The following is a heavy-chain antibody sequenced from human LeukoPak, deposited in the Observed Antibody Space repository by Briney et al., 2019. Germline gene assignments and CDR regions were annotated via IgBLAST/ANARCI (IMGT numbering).Heavy chain of an antibody. D-gene: IGHD2-2*01. J-gene: IGHJ4*02. V-gene: IGHV4-59*08. Sequence: SETLSLTCTVSGGSISSYYWSWIRQPPGKGLEWIGYIYCSGSTKYNPSLKSRVTISVDTSKNQFSLKLTSVTAADTAVYYCARLGIGVVPSAMLGDYYFDYWGQGTLVTVSS. CDR3: ARLGIGVVPSAMLGDYYFDY. CDR2: IYCSGST. CDR1: GGSISSYY.